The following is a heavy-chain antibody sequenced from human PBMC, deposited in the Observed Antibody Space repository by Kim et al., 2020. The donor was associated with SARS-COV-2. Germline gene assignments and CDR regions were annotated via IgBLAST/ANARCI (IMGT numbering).Heavy chain of an antibody. J-gene: IGHJ4*02. CDR3: ATYYYDSSGYGGFAY. D-gene: IGHD3-22*01. Sequence: KFQGRVTITADESTSKAYMELSSLRSEDTAVYYCATYYYDSSGYGGFAYWGQGTLVTVSS. V-gene: IGHV1-69*01.